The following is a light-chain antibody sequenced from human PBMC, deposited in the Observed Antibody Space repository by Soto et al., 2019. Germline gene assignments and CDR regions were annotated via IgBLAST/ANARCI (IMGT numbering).Light chain of an antibody. J-gene: IGLJ1*01. CDR2: DSN. V-gene: IGLV1-51*01. CDR3: GTWDSSLSANV. Sequence: QSVLTQPPSVSAAPGQKVTLTCSGSTSNIGKNYVSWYQHVPGTTPKLLIYDSNQRPSGIPDRFSGSKSGTSATLAISGLHTGDDADYYCGTWDSSLSANVFGTGTKVTVL. CDR1: TSNIGKNY.